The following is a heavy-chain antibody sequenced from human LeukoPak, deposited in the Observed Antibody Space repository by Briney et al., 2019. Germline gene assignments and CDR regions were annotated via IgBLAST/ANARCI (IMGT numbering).Heavy chain of an antibody. CDR3: ARDDGDYAFFDY. V-gene: IGHV4-4*07. D-gene: IGHD4-17*01. Sequence: SETLSLTCTVSGGSIRSYYWNWIRKPAGKGLNWIGRFFLSGTTNYNPSLKSRVTMSVDTSKNQFSLKLSSVTAADTAVYYCARDDGDYAFFDYWGQGTLVTVSS. J-gene: IGHJ4*02. CDR1: GGSIRSYY. CDR2: FFLSGTT.